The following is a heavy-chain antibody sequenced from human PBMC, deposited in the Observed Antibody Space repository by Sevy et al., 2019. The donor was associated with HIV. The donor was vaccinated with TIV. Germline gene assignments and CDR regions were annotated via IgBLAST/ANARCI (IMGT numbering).Heavy chain of an antibody. CDR2: IKQDGSVK. CDR3: ASLLRFLEWFRGADDAFDI. Sequence: GGSLRLSCAASGFSLNIYWMSWVRQAPGKGLEWVANIKQDGSVKYYVDSVKGRFTISRDNAKNSLYLQMNSLRAEDTAVYYCASLLRFLEWFRGADDAFDIWGQGTMVTVSS. CDR1: GFSLNIYW. V-gene: IGHV3-7*01. J-gene: IGHJ3*02. D-gene: IGHD3-3*01.